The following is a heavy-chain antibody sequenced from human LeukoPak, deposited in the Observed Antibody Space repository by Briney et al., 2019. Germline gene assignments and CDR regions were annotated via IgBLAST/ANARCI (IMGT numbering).Heavy chain of an antibody. CDR1: GYTFTGYY. CDR2: INPNSGGT. V-gene: IGHV1-2*02. CDR3: ARGCWRCPLGY. D-gene: IGHD4/OR15-4a*01. J-gene: IGHJ4*02. Sequence: ASVKVSCKASGYTFTGYYMDWVRQAPGQGLGWMGWINPNSGGTNYAQKFQGRVSMTRDTSISTAYMELSRLRSDDTAVYYCARGCWRCPLGYWGQGTLVTVSS.